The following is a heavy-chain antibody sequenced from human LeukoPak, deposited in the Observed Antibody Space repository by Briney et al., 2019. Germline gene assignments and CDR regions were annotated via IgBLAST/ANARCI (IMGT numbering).Heavy chain of an antibody. CDR3: AKGSRYTYGDAFDI. CDR1: GFTFSSYS. J-gene: IGHJ3*02. V-gene: IGHV3-21*04. Sequence: GGSLRLSCAASGFTFSSYSMNWVRQAPGKGLEWVSSISSSSSNIYYADSVKGRFTISRDNAKNTVYLQMNSLGAEDTAIYYCAKGSRYTYGDAFDIWGQGTMVTVSS. D-gene: IGHD5-18*01. CDR2: ISSSSSNI.